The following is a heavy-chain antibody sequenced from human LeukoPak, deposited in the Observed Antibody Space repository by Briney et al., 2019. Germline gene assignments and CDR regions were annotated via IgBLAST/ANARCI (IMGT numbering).Heavy chain of an antibody. J-gene: IGHJ4*02. Sequence: GGSLRLSCAASGFTFSSYGMHWVRQAPGKGLEWVAFIRYDGSNKYYADSVKGRFTISRDNSKNTLYLQMNSLRAEDTAVYYCAKIIDSSGWSDFDYWGQGTLVTVSS. CDR2: IRYDGSNK. V-gene: IGHV3-30*02. CDR1: GFTFSSYG. D-gene: IGHD6-19*01. CDR3: AKIIDSSGWSDFDY.